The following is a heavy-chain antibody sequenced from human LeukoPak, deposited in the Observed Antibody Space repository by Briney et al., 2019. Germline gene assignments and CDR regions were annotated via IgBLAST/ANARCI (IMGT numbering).Heavy chain of an antibody. CDR1: GFTFSAYA. CDR3: ARWTYHYEV. V-gene: IGHV3-23*01. D-gene: IGHD3-16*01. J-gene: IGHJ4*02. Sequence: GASLRLSCAASGFTFSAYAMNWGRQAPGKGLEWVSAISSTGDYIFYADSVKGRFTISRDNSKNTLYLQMNSLRAEDTGVYYCARWTYHYEVWGQGALVTVSS. CDR2: ISSTGDYI.